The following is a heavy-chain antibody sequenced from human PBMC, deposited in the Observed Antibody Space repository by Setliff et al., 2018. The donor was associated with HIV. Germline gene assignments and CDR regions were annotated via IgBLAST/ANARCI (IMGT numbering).Heavy chain of an antibody. CDR2: IKSNVLGATT. CDR1: GFTFSNAW. CDR3: TTESRTLLAFDI. V-gene: IGHV3-15*07. D-gene: IGHD2-2*01. Sequence: GGSLRLSCAASGFTFSNAWINWVRQAPGKGPEWVGRIKSNVLGATTDYAAPVKGRFIISRDDSKNTLYLQMNSLKTEDTAVYYCTTESRTLLAFDIWGQGTMVTVSS. J-gene: IGHJ3*02.